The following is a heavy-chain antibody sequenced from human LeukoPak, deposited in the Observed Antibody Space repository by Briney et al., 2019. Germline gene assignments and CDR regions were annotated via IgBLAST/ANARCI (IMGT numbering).Heavy chain of an antibody. CDR3: ARDSEGYYFDY. CDR1: GDSVRTNNYY. J-gene: IGHJ4*02. CDR2: IYYSGST. V-gene: IGHV4-61*01. Sequence: SETLSLTCTVSGDSVRTNNYYWSWIRQPPGKGLEWIGYIYYSGSTNYNPSLKSRVTISVDTSKNQFSLKLSSVTAADTAVYYCARDSEGYYFDYWGQGTLVTVSS.